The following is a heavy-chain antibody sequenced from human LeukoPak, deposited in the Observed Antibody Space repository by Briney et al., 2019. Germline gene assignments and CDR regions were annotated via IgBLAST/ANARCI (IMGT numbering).Heavy chain of an antibody. J-gene: IGHJ4*02. CDR3: LRGDRRDY. CDR1: GFTFNTYS. CDR2: IYSSGGYM. V-gene: IGHV3-21*06. Sequence: PGGSLTLSCEASGFTFNTYSMNWAGQAPGKGVDGVSSIYSSGGYMFYADSVTGRFIISRDNAKDSLYLQMNSLRVEDTAVYYCLRGDRRDYWGQGTLVTVSS.